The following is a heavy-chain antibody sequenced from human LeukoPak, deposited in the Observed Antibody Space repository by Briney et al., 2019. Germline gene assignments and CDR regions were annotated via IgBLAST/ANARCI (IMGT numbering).Heavy chain of an antibody. V-gene: IGHV1-8*01. D-gene: IGHD1-26*01. Sequence: ASVTVSFKSSVYTFTKYDIKWVRQATGQGEGLMGWMNPNSGNTGYAQKFQGRVTMTRNTSISTAYMELSSLRSEDTAVYYCARATGKAGATFDYWGQGTLVTVSS. CDR3: ARATGKAGATFDY. CDR2: MNPNSGNT. CDR1: VYTFTKYD. J-gene: IGHJ4*02.